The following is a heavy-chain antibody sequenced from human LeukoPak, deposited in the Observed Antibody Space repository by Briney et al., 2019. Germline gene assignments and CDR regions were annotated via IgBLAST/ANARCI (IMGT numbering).Heavy chain of an antibody. CDR2: INPNSGGT. V-gene: IGHV1-2*02. Sequence: ASVKVSCKASGYTFTGYYINWVRQAPGEGLEWMGWINPNSGGTNYAQKFQGRVTMTRDTSISTAYMELSRLRSDDTAVYYCARGGMVRGVTYYYYYMDVWGKGTTVTVSS. D-gene: IGHD3-10*01. CDR1: GYTFTGYY. CDR3: ARGGMVRGVTYYYYYMDV. J-gene: IGHJ6*03.